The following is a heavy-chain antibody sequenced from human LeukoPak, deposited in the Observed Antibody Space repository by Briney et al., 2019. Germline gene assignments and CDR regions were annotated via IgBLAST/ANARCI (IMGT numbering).Heavy chain of an antibody. J-gene: IGHJ4*02. CDR2: IRYDGSNK. V-gene: IGHV3-30*02. CDR1: GLTFSNSG. Sequence: GGSLRLSCAASGLTFSNSGMHWVRQAPGKGLEWVAFIRYDGSNKNYADSVKGRFTISRDNSKNTLYLQMNSLRADDTAVYYCTREGGDCSSSSCYSLGQDSWGQGTLVTVSS. CDR3: TREGGDCSSSSCYSLGQDS. D-gene: IGHD2-2*01.